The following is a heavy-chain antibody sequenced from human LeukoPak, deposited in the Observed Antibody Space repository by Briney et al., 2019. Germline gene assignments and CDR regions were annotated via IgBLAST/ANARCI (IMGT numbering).Heavy chain of an antibody. D-gene: IGHD2-15*01. CDR2: INTDGRST. V-gene: IGHV3-74*01. CDR1: GFTFSSYW. Sequence: PGGSLRLSCAASGFTFSSYWMHWVRQAPGKGLVWVSRINTDGRSTSYADSVKGRFNISRDNAKNTLYLQMNSLRAEDTAVYYCARDVYCSGGSCYFDYWGQGTLVTVSS. J-gene: IGHJ4*02. CDR3: ARDVYCSGGSCYFDY.